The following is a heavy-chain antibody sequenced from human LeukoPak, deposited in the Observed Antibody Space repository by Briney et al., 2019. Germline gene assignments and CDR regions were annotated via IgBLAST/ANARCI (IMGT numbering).Heavy chain of an antibody. V-gene: IGHV1-2*02. CDR2: INPNSGAT. Sequence: ASVKVSCKTSGYTFTGYYMHWVRQAPGQGLEWMGWINPNSGATNYVQEFQGRVTMTRDTSITTAYMVLSGLRSDDTAVYYCAREGREFGPHKLAGFDYWGQGTLVTVSS. J-gene: IGHJ4*02. D-gene: IGHD3-10*01. CDR1: GYTFTGYY. CDR3: AREGREFGPHKLAGFDY.